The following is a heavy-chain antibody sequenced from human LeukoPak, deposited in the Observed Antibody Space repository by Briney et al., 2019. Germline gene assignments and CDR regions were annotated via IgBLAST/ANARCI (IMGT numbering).Heavy chain of an antibody. J-gene: IGHJ3*02. D-gene: IGHD3-3*01. V-gene: IGHV4-4*02. CDR3: ARSPFFWSGYYTTPDAFDI. CDR2: IYHSGST. Sequence: SETLSLTCAVSGGSISSSNWWSWVRQPPGKGLEWIGEIYHSGSTNYNPSLKSRVTISVDKSKNQFSLKLSSVTAADTAVYYCARSPFFWSGYYTTPDAFDIWGQGTMVTVSS. CDR1: GGSISSSNW.